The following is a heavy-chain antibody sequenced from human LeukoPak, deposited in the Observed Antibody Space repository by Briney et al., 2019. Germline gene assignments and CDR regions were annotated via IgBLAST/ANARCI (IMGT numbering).Heavy chain of an antibody. Sequence: PSETLSLTCAVYGGSFSGYYWSWIRQPPGKGLEWIGEINHSGSTNYNPSLKSRVTISVDTSKNQFSLKLSSVTAADTAVYYCAGATGSSWYTLGYWGQGTLVTVSS. D-gene: IGHD6-13*01. CDR1: GGSFSGYY. CDR3: AGATGSSWYTLGY. CDR2: INHSGST. V-gene: IGHV4-34*01. J-gene: IGHJ4*02.